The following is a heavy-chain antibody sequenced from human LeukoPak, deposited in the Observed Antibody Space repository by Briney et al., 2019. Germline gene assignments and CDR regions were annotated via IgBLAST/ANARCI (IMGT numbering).Heavy chain of an antibody. V-gene: IGHV1-18*01. CDR3: ARSPGTYLDY. J-gene: IGHJ4*02. D-gene: IGHD1-26*01. CDR2: ISAYNGKT. Sequence: ASVRVSCKASNYTFRSYDITWVRQAPGQGLEWMGLISAYNGKTNYAQKFQGRVTMTRDTSTTTAYIELRSLRSHETAVYYCARSPGTYLDYWGQGTLVTVSS. CDR1: NYTFRSYD.